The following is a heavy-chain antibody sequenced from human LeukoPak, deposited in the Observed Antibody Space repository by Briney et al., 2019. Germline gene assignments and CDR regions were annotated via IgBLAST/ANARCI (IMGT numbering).Heavy chain of an antibody. Sequence: GGSLTLSCTASGFTFRNYGMTWVRQAPGKGPQWISLIHGSGLKTNYVESVKGRFTISRDNSRNTLYLQMNSLTVEDTALYYCARDNAPAGGFLDSRGQGTLVTVSS. CDR3: ARDNAPAGGFLDS. D-gene: IGHD3-16*01. V-gene: IGHV3-23*01. J-gene: IGHJ4*02. CDR2: IHGSGLKT. CDR1: GFTFRNYG.